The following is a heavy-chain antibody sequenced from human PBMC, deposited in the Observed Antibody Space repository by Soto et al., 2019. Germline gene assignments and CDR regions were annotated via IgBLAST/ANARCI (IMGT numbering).Heavy chain of an antibody. CDR2: IIPIFGTA. Sequence: QVQLVQSGAEVKKPGSSVKVSFKASGGTFSSYAISWVRQAPGQGLEWMGGIIPIFGTANYAQKFQGRVTITADESTSTAYMELSSLRSEDTAVYYCARDPDQVEDYYDSSGRLGMDVWGQGTTVTVSS. CDR3: ARDPDQVEDYYDSSGRLGMDV. J-gene: IGHJ6*02. CDR1: GGTFSSYA. V-gene: IGHV1-69*01. D-gene: IGHD3-22*01.